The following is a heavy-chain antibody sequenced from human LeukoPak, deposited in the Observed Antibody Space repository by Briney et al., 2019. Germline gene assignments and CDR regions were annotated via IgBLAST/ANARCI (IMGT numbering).Heavy chain of an antibody. CDR1: GFTFSRYG. V-gene: IGHV3-33*01. CDR3: ARDSGRFDVFDI. CDR2: IWYDGSNK. J-gene: IGHJ3*02. Sequence: PGGSLRLSCAASGFTFSRYGMHWVRQAPGKGLEWVAVIWYDGSNKYYADSVKGRFTISRDNSKNTLCLQMNSLRAEDTAVYYCARDSGRFDVFDIWGQGTMVTVSS. D-gene: IGHD3-10*01.